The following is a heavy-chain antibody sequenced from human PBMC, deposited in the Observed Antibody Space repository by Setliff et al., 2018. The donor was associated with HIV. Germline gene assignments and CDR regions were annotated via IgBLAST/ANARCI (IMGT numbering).Heavy chain of an antibody. CDR3: ARVRDGPNFDY. Sequence: SETLSLTCTVSGGSISSYYWSWIRQPPGKGLEWIGYIYTSGSTNYNPSLKSRVTISVDTSKNQFPLKLSSVTAADTALYYCARVRDGPNFDYWGQGTLVTV. V-gene: IGHV4-4*08. J-gene: IGHJ4*02. CDR1: GGSISSYY. CDR2: IYTSGST.